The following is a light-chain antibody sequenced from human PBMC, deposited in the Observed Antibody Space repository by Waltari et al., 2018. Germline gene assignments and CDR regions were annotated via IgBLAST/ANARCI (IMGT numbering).Light chain of an antibody. CDR1: NIGSKI. Sequence: SYELTQPPSVSVAPGQTARISCEGNNIGSKIPQWYQQKPGQAPVQGVFHDTERPSGIPERFSGSKSGNTATLTITRIEAGDEADYYCQVFDSPTDHQVFGGGTKVTVL. CDR3: QVFDSPTDHQV. V-gene: IGLV3-21*02. CDR2: HDT. J-gene: IGLJ3*02.